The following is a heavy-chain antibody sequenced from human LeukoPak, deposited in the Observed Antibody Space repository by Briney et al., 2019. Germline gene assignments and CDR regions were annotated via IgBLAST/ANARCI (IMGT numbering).Heavy chain of an antibody. CDR3: ARQESTHGYTSDFDY. Sequence: GESLKISCKGSGYSFPNYWIGWVRQMPGRGLEWMGIIYPGDSDTRYSPSFQGQVTISADKSISTAYLQWSSLKASDTAMYYCARQESTHGYTSDFDYWGQGTLVTVSS. CDR2: IYPGDSDT. CDR1: GYSFPNYW. J-gene: IGHJ4*02. V-gene: IGHV5-51*01. D-gene: IGHD5-24*01.